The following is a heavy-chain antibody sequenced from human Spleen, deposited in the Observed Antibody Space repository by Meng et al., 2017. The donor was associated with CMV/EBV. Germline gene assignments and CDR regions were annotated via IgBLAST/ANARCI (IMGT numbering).Heavy chain of an antibody. V-gene: IGHV3-21*06. CDR1: FNTYN. CDR2: IRSTGDST. CDR3: ARTILRFWSGYYIICGFDP. J-gene: IGHJ5*02. D-gene: IGHD3-3*01. Sequence: FNTYNMNWVRQAPGKGLEWVASIRSTGDSTYYADSVEGRFTVSRDNANSSLYLQMDSLRAEDTAVYYCARTILRFWSGYYIICGFDPWGQGTLVTVSS.